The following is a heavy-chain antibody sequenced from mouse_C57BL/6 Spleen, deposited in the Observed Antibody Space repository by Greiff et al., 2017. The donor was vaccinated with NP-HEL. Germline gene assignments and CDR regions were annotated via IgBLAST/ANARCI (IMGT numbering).Heavy chain of an antibody. D-gene: IGHD1-1*01. Sequence: DVHLVESGEGLVKPGGSLKLSCAASGFTFSSYAMSWVRQTPEKRLEWVAYISSGGDYIYYADTVKGRFTISRDNARNTLYLQMSSLKSEDTAMYYCTRDVYGSSRYYYAMDYWGQGTSVTVSS. J-gene: IGHJ4*01. V-gene: IGHV5-9-1*02. CDR3: TRDVYGSSRYYYAMDY. CDR2: ISSGGDYI. CDR1: GFTFSSYA.